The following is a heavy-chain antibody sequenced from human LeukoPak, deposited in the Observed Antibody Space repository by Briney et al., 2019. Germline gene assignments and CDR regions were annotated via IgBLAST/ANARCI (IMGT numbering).Heavy chain of an antibody. V-gene: IGHV1-2*02. CDR1: GYTFTGYY. J-gene: IGHJ4*02. CDR2: INPNSGGT. Sequence: ASVKVSCKTSGYTFTGYYMHWVRQAPGQGLEWMGWINPNSGGTNYAQKFQGRVTMARDTSISTAYMELSSLRSEDTAVYYCARGPHGDYWGQGTLVTVSS. CDR3: ARGPHGDY.